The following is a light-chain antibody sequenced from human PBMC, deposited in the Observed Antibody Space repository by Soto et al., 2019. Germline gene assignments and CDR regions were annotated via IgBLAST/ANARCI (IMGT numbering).Light chain of an antibody. CDR1: TSDVGSYNL. CDR3: CSYGGRSTLV. CDR2: GVT. J-gene: IGLJ2*01. V-gene: IGLV2-23*02. Sequence: QSVLTQPASVSGSPGQSITISCTGTTSDVGSYNLVSWYQHHPGEAPKLLIYGVTKPSSGVSSRFSGSKSGNTASLTISGLQAEDEADYYCCSYGGRSTLVFVGGTKVTVL.